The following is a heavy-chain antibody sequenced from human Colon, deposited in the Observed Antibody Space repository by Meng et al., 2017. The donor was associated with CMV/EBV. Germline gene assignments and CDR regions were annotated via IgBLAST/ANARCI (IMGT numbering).Heavy chain of an antibody. J-gene: IGHJ4*02. CDR2: ISPYNGDT. V-gene: IGHV1-18*01. CDR3: ARGLARGGY. Sequence: QVQLGQSGAEVKTPGASVKVSCKPSGYTFTNLGIRWVRQAPGKGLEWMAYISPYNGDTNYAQRFQGRVALTTDTSTSTVYMELGSLTSDDTAMYYCARGLARGGYWGQGTLVTVSS. CDR1: GYTFTNLG.